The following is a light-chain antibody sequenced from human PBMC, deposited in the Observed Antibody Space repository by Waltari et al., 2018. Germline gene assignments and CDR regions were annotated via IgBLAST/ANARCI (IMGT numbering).Light chain of an antibody. CDR1: QSVSSN. V-gene: IGKV3-15*01. CDR3: QQYNNWPRT. Sequence: EIVMTQSPAILSVSPGERATLSCRASQSVSSNLGWYQQKPGQAPRLLIYGASTRATGIPARFSGSGSGTEFTLTISSLQSEDFAVYYCQQYNNWPRTFGQGTKVEI. CDR2: GAS. J-gene: IGKJ1*01.